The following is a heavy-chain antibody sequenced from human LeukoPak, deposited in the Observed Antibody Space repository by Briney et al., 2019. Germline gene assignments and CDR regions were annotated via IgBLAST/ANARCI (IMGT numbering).Heavy chain of an antibody. D-gene: IGHD3-22*01. CDR1: GFTFSNYA. Sequence: GGSLRLSCAASGFTFSNYAMRWVRQAPGKGLEWVSGISGSGDSTYYADSVKGRFTISRDNSKNTLYLQMGSLRAEDMAVYYCARGRWGSGYYDYWGQGTLVTVSS. CDR3: ARGRWGSGYYDY. J-gene: IGHJ4*02. CDR2: ISGSGDST. V-gene: IGHV3-23*01.